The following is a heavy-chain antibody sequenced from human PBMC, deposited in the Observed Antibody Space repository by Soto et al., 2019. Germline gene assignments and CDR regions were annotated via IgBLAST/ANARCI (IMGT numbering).Heavy chain of an antibody. Sequence: QVQLVESGGGVVQPGRSLRLSCAASGFTFSSYAMHWVRQAPGKGLEWVAVISYDGSNKYYADSVKGRFTISRDNSKNTRYLQMNSRRAEAPAVDYWAKGGEGDGWGSYYPDSPRYGMDVWGQGTTVTVSS. J-gene: IGHJ6*02. CDR3: AKGGEGDGWGSYYPDSPRYGMDV. CDR1: GFTFSSYA. V-gene: IGHV3-30-3*01. D-gene: IGHD3-10*01. CDR2: ISYDGSNK.